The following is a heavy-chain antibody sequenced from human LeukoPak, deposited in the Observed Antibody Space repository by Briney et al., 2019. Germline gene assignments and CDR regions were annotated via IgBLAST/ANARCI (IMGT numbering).Heavy chain of an antibody. D-gene: IGHD5-12*01. V-gene: IGHV4-34*01. CDR1: GGSFSGYY. CDR2: INHSGST. CDR3: ARGDTVGYYFDY. Sequence: SETLSLTCAVYGGSFSGYYWSWIRQPPGKGLEWTGEINHSGSTDYNPSLKSRVTISVDTSKNQFSLKLSSVTAADTAVYYCARGDTVGYYFDYWGQGTLVTVSS. J-gene: IGHJ4*02.